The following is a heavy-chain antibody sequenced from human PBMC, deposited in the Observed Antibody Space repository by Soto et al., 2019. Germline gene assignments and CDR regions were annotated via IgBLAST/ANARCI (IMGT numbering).Heavy chain of an antibody. CDR1: GGTFSSYA. CDR3: ARELVATTRAYYGMEV. CDR2: IIPIFGTA. V-gene: IGHV1-69*05. J-gene: IGHJ6*02. Sequence: QVQLVQSGAEVKKPGSSVKVSCKASGGTFSSYAISWVRQAPGQGLEWMGGIIPIFGTANYAQKFQGRVTITXXEXPXXADMELSSVRSEGTAVYYCARELVATTRAYYGMEVWGQGATVTVSS. D-gene: IGHD5-12*01.